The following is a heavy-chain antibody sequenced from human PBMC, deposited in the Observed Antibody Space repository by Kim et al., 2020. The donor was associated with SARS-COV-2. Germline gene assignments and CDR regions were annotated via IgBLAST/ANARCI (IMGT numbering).Heavy chain of an antibody. CDR1: GGSISSYY. CDR2: IYYSGST. Sequence: SETLSLTCTVSGGSISSYYWSWIRQPQKTGLEWIWYIYYSGSTNYNPSLNTRVTITVDTSKNQFSLKLSSVTAAATAVSFCARHRLRGVIGDVDYWGQGTLVTVSS. V-gene: IGHV4-59*08. J-gene: IGHJ4*02. D-gene: IGHD3-16*02. CDR3: ARHRLRGVIGDVDY.